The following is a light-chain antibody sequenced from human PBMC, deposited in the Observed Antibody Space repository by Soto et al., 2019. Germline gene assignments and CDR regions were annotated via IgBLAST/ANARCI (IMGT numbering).Light chain of an antibody. CDR1: QSISSY. Sequence: DIQMTQSPSSLSASVGDRVTITCRASQSISSYLNWYQQKPGKAPKILIYGASTLQGGVPSRFSGGGSGTDFTLTISSLQPEDFVTYYYQQSSSVPLTFGGGTKVEIK. V-gene: IGKV1-39*01. J-gene: IGKJ4*01. CDR2: GAS. CDR3: QQSSSVPLT.